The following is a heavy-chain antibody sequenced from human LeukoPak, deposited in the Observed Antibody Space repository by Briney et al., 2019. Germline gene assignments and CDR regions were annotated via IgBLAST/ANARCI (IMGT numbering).Heavy chain of an antibody. J-gene: IGHJ4*02. CDR3: ARGYCSGGSCYSFDY. CDR2: IWYDGNNK. D-gene: IGHD2-15*01. V-gene: IGHV3-33*01. CDR1: GFTFSNYG. Sequence: PGGSLRLSCAASGFTFSNYGMHWVRQAPGKGLEWVAVIWYDGNNKYYADSVKGRFTISRGNSKNTLYLQMNSLRAEDTAVYYCARGYCSGGSCYSFDYWGQGTLVTVSS.